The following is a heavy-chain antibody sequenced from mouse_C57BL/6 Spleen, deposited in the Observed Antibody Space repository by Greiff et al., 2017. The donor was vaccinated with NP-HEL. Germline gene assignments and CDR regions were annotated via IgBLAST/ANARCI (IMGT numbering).Heavy chain of an antibody. CDR1: GYSITSGYY. Sequence: VQLQQSGPGLVKPSQSLSLTCSVTGYSITSGYYWNWIRQFPGNKLEWMGYISYDGSNNYNPSLKNRISITRDTSKNQFFLKLNSVTTEDTATYYCARERYYGSSYGFDYWGQGTTLTVSS. D-gene: IGHD1-1*01. CDR2: ISYDGSN. CDR3: ARERYYGSSYGFDY. V-gene: IGHV3-6*01. J-gene: IGHJ2*01.